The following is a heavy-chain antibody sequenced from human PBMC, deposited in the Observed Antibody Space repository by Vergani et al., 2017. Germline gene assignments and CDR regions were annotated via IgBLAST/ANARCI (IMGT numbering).Heavy chain of an antibody. Sequence: EVQLVESGGGVVRPGGSLRLSCAASGFTFDDYGMSWVRQAPGKGLEWVSGINWNGGSTGYADSVKGRFTISRDNAKNSLYLQMNRLRAEDTALYHCARGPNYYDSSGYFGAYYFDYWGQGTLVTVSS. CDR3: ARGPNYYDSSGYFGAYYFDY. CDR1: GFTFDDYG. V-gene: IGHV3-20*01. D-gene: IGHD3-22*01. J-gene: IGHJ4*02. CDR2: INWNGGST.